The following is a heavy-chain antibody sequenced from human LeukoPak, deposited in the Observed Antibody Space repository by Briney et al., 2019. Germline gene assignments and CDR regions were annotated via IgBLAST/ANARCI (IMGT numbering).Heavy chain of an antibody. Sequence: GGSLRLSCAASGFTFSSYSMNWVRQAPGKGLEWVSYISSSSNTIYYADSVKGRFTISRDNAKNSLYLQMNSLRAEDTAVYYCARDMDSSGYYYVNYGAFDIWGQGTMVAVSS. CDR2: ISSSSNTI. V-gene: IGHV3-48*01. J-gene: IGHJ3*02. CDR3: ARDMDSSGYYYVNYGAFDI. CDR1: GFTFSSYS. D-gene: IGHD3-22*01.